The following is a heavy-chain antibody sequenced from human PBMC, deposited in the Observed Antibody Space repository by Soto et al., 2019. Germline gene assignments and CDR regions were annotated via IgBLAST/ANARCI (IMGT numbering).Heavy chain of an antibody. V-gene: IGHV3-72*01. CDR1: GFTFSDHY. D-gene: IGHD2-8*01. CDR3: ARGYCSNGVCYRYIDL. Sequence: GGSLRLSCAASGFTFSDHYMDWVRQAPGKGLEWVGRTRNKANSYATEYAASVKGRFTISRDDSKNSLYLQMNSLKTEDTAVYYCARGYCSNGVCYRYIDLWGRGTLVTVSS. CDR2: TRNKANSYAT. J-gene: IGHJ2*01.